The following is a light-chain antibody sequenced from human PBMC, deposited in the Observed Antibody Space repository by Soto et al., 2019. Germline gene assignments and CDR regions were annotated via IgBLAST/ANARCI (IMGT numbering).Light chain of an antibody. CDR2: DAS. Sequence: EIVLTQSPATLSLSPVGRATLSCRASQSVSSYLAWYQQTPGQAPRLLIYDASNRATGIPARFSGSGSGTDFTLTISRLEPEDFAVYYCQQRSNWPLSITCGQGTRREIK. V-gene: IGKV3-11*01. CDR1: QSVSSY. CDR3: QQRSNWPLSIT. J-gene: IGKJ5*01.